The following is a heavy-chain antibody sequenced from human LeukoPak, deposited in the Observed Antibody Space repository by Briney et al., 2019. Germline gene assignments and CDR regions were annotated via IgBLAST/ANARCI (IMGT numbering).Heavy chain of an antibody. J-gene: IGHJ6*04. V-gene: IGHV3-23*01. CDR1: GFTFSSYA. CDR2: ISGSGGSA. CDR3: GSIVVVPAAIPMDV. D-gene: IGHD2-2*02. Sequence: GGSLRLSYAASGFTFSSYAMSWVRQAPGKGLEWVSAISGSGGSAYYADSVKGRFTISRDNSKNTLYLQMNSLRAEDTAVYYCGSIVVVPAAIPMDVWGKGTTVTVSS.